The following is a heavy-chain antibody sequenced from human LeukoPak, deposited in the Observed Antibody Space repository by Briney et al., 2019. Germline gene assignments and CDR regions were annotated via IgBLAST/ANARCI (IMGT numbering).Heavy chain of an antibody. CDR2: ISHDGSDE. D-gene: IGHD6-13*01. J-gene: IGHJ4*02. CDR1: GFTFSIFA. V-gene: IGHV3-30-3*01. CDR3: ARGQGFKTIAGIGY. Sequence: GGSLRLSCTVSGFTFSIFALHWVRQAPGKGLEWVAVISHDGSDEYYADSVKGRFTISRDNSRDTLYVQMNSLRVEDTAVYFCARGQGFKTIAGIGYWGQGTLVTVSS.